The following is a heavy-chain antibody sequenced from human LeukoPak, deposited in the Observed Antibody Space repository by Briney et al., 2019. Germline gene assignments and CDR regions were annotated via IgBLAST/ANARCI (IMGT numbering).Heavy chain of an antibody. D-gene: IGHD1-26*01. V-gene: IGHV4-59*01. CDR1: GGTISRSY. CDR2: IDYSGST. CDR3: ARDRRRDLLHAFDI. Sequence: PSETLSLTFTVSGGTISRSYWSWIRQPPGKGLEWIAYIDYSGSTNYNPSLKSRLTISLDASKNQFSLKLSSVTAADTAVYYCARDRRRDLLHAFDIWGEGCMLTVSS. J-gene: IGHJ3*02.